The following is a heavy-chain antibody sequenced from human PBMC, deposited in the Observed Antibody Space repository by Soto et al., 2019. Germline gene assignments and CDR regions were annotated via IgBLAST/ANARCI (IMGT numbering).Heavy chain of an antibody. CDR1: GGSISRCGYY. CDR2: IYYSGST. V-gene: IGHV4-31*03. CDR3: ASNHPDYGDYPEYFQH. J-gene: IGHJ1*01. D-gene: IGHD4-17*01. Sequence: SETLALTCTVSGGSISRCGYYWSWIRQHPGKGLEWIGYIYYSGSTYYNPSLKSRVTISVDTSKNQFSLKLSSVTAADTAVYYCASNHPDYGDYPEYFQHWGQGTLVTVSS.